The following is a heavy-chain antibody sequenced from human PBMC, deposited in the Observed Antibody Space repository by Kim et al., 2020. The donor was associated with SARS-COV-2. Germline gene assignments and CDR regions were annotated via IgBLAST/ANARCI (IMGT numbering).Heavy chain of an antibody. D-gene: IGHD6-13*01. J-gene: IGHJ3*02. CDR3: TRDDSSKDDAFDI. V-gene: IGHV1-46*01. Sequence: YEQKVRGRVTMTMDTATSTVYMELSSLRSEDSAVYYCTRDDSSKDDAFDIWGQGTMVTVSS.